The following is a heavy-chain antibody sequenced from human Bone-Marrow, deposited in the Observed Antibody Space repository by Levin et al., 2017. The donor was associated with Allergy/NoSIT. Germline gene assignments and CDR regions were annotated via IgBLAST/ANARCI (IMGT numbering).Heavy chain of an antibody. CDR1: GVTFSTYW. V-gene: IGHV3-7*01. J-gene: IGHJ3*01. CDR2: IKNDAREK. CDR3: AREVGGYTAR. D-gene: IGHD5-12*01. Sequence: GESLKISCAASGVTFSTYWMHWVRQAPGKGLEWVANIKNDAREKFYVDSVKGRFTISSDNAKNSIYLQMNNLRGEDTAVYYCAREVGGYTARWRRGTVVTVYS.